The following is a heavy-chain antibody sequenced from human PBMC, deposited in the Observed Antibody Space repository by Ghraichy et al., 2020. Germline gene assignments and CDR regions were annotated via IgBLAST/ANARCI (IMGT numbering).Heavy chain of an antibody. CDR2: ISGSGGST. J-gene: IGHJ6*02. D-gene: IGHD1-26*01. CDR1: GFTFSSYA. Sequence: GESLNISCAASGFTFSSYAMSWVRQAPGKGLEWVSAISGSGGSTYYADSVKGRFTISRDNSKNTLYLQMNSLRAEDTAVYYCAKDFSAVGELTGDYYYGMDVWGQGTTVTVSS. V-gene: IGHV3-23*01. CDR3: AKDFSAVGELTGDYYYGMDV.